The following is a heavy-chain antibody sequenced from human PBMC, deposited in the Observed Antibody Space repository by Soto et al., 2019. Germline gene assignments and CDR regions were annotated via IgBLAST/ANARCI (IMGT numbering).Heavy chain of an antibody. Sequence: QVQLVQSGAEVKKPGASVKVSCKASGYTFTTYDINWVRQATGQGLEWMGWMNPNSGNTGYAQKFQGRVTMTRNTSISTAYMELSSLRSEGTAVYYCAGGRVLAVAGRSYWFDPWGQGTLVTVSS. CDR2: MNPNSGNT. CDR3: AGGRVLAVAGRSYWFDP. CDR1: GYTFTTYD. D-gene: IGHD6-19*01. J-gene: IGHJ5*02. V-gene: IGHV1-8*01.